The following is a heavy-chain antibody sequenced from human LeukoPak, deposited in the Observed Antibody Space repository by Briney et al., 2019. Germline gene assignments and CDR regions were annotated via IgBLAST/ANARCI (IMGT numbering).Heavy chain of an antibody. CDR3: AARRTVGGFDP. CDR2: MNPNSGNT. J-gene: IGHJ5*02. V-gene: IGHV1-8*01. CDR1: GYTFTSYD. Sequence: ASVKVSCKASGYTFTSYDINWVRQATGQGLEWMGWMNPNSGNTGYAQKLQGRVTMTEDTSTDTAYMELSSLRSEDTAVYYCAARRTVGGFDPWGQGTLVTVSS.